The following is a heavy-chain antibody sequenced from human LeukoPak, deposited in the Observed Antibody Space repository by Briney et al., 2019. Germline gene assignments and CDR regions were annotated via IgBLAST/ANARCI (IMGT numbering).Heavy chain of an antibody. V-gene: IGHV3-21*01. CDR1: GFTFSTYS. CDR3: ARIQLNSYYYYMDV. D-gene: IGHD2-2*01. J-gene: IGHJ6*03. Sequence: PGWSLRLSCAASGFTFSTYSMNWVRQAPGEGLEWVSSISSSSSYIYYADSLKGRFTISRDNAKNSLYLQMNSLRGEDTAVYYCARIQLNSYYYYMDVWGKGTTVTVSS. CDR2: ISSSSSYI.